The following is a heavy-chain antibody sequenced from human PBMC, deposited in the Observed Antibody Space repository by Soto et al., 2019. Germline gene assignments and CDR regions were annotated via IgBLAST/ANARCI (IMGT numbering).Heavy chain of an antibody. CDR2: IIPMLDST. V-gene: IGHV1-69*01. CDR3: ARRVVVTSVRDIAYYYYGLDV. CDR1: GGTFSSYA. D-gene: IGHD2-21*02. Sequence: ASVKVSCKGFGGTFSSYAICWVRQAGGQGLEWMGGIIPMLDSTNYAQKFQGRVTITADDSTSTAFMELSSLRSEDTAVYYCARRVVVTSVRDIAYYYYGLDVWGQGTTVTVSS. J-gene: IGHJ6*02.